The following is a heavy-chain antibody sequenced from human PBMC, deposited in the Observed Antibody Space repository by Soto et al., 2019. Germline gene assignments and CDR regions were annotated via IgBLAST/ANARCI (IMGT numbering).Heavy chain of an antibody. CDR2: FDPEDGDT. Sequence: ASVKVCRKVSGYTLTELCMHCVLQAPGKGLEWMGGFDPEDGDTIYARKLQGRVTMTEDTSTDTAYMELSSLRSEDTAVYYCAKVTAYGDRDGTWFDPWGQGTKLALSS. CDR1: GYTLTELC. J-gene: IGHJ5*02. V-gene: IGHV1-24*01. D-gene: IGHD4-17*01. CDR3: AKVTAYGDRDGTWFDP.